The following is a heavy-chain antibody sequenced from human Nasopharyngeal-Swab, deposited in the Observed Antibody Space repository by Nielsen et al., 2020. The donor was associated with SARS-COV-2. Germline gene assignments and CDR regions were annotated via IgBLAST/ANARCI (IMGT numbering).Heavy chain of an antibody. Sequence: SETLSLTCAVYGGSFSADYWGWIRPPPGRGLEWIGEINHRGSTNYNPSLKSRVTISVDPSKNQFSLRLSSVTAADTAVYYCARGLSGIVPSPILGLGPYYYYYYMDVWGKGTTVTVSS. J-gene: IGHJ6*03. CDR2: INHRGST. V-gene: IGHV4-34*01. D-gene: IGHD7-27*01. CDR3: ARGLSGIVPSPILGLGPYYYYYYMDV. CDR1: GGSFSADY.